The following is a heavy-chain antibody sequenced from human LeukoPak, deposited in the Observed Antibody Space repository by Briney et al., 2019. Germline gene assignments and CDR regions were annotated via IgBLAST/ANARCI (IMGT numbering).Heavy chain of an antibody. J-gene: IGHJ5*02. CDR3: ARDHYDFWSGSPGWFDP. Sequence: ASVKVSCKASGYTFTSYDINWVRQATGQGLEWMGRMNPNSGNTGYAQKFQGRVTMTRNTSISTVYMELSSLRSEDTAVYYCARDHYDFWSGSPGWFDPWGQGTLVTVSS. CDR2: MNPNSGNT. V-gene: IGHV1-8*01. CDR1: GYTFTSYD. D-gene: IGHD3-3*01.